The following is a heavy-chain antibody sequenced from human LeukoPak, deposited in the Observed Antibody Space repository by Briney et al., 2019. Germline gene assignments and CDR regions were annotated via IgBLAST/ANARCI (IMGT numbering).Heavy chain of an antibody. Sequence: SETLSLTCTVSGGSTSSSNYYWGWIRQPPGKGLEWIGGIHYSGNTYYNPSLKSRVTISVDTSENQFSLKLSSVTAADTAVYYCARLGAGPTYYDFWSGYSSFYFDYWGQGTLVTVSS. D-gene: IGHD3-3*01. CDR3: ARLGAGPTYYDFWSGYSSFYFDY. V-gene: IGHV4-39*01. J-gene: IGHJ4*02. CDR1: GGSTSSSNYY. CDR2: IHYSGNT.